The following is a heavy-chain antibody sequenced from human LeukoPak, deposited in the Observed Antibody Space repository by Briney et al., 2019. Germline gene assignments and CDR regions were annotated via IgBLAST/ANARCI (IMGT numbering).Heavy chain of an antibody. J-gene: IGHJ6*03. D-gene: IGHD4-11*01. CDR3: AKKGNYGYYYYYMDV. Sequence: GGSLRLSCAASGFTFSSYAMSWVRQAPGKGLEWVSAISGSGGSTYYADSVKGRFTISRDNSKNTLYLQMNSLRAEDTAVYYRAKKGNYGYYYYYMDVWGRGTTVTVSS. CDR1: GFTFSSYA. V-gene: IGHV3-23*01. CDR2: ISGSGGST.